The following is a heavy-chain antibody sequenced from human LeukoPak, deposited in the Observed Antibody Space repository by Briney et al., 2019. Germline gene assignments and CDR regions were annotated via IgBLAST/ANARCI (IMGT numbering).Heavy chain of an antibody. CDR2: IIPIFGTA. CDR3: ARADYYDSSGYYYF. Sequence: SVKVSCKASGGTFISYAISWVRQAPGQGLEWMGGIIPIFGTANYAQKFQGRVTITADESTSTAYMELSSLRSEDTAVYYCARADYYDSSGYYYFWGQGTLVTVSS. V-gene: IGHV1-69*13. J-gene: IGHJ4*02. CDR1: GGTFISYA. D-gene: IGHD3-22*01.